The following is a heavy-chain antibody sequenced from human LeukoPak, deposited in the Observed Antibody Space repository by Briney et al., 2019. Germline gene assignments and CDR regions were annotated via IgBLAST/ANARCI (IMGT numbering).Heavy chain of an antibody. J-gene: IGHJ4*02. CDR1: GYTFTGYY. CDR2: INPNSGGT. Sequence: ASVKVSCKASGYTFTGYYMHWVRQAPGQGLGWMGRINPNSGGTNYAQKFQGRVTMTRDTSISTAYMELSRLRSDDTAVYYCAARDYGDYPYYFDYWGQGTLVTVSS. V-gene: IGHV1-2*06. D-gene: IGHD4-17*01. CDR3: AARDYGDYPYYFDY.